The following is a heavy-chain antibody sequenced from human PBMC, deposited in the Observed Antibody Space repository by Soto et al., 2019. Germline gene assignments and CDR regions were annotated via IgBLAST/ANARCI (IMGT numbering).Heavy chain of an antibody. D-gene: IGHD3-22*01. CDR2: IGPSDSQT. V-gene: IGHV5-10-1*01. J-gene: IGHJ4*02. CDR1: GYSFAGYW. CDR3: ARQIYDSDTGPNFQYYFDS. Sequence: PGESLKISCKGSGYSFAGYWITWVRQKPGKGLERMGRIGPSDSQTYYSPSFRGHVTIAVTKSITTVFLRWSSPRASDTAMYYCARQIYDSDTGPNFQYYFDSWGQGTPVTVSS.